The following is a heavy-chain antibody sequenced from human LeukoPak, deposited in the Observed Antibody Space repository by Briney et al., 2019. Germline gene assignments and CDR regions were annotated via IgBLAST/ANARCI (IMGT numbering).Heavy chain of an antibody. J-gene: IGHJ4*02. CDR3: VRSVDGSCSGGRCSKYHLDS. CDR2: SNAGNGDT. CDR1: GYTFTDYA. D-gene: IGHD2-15*01. V-gene: IGHV1-3*02. Sequence: ASVKVSCKASGYTFTDYAIHWVRQAPGQRLEWMGWSNAGNGDTRYSQELQGRVTITRDTSASTAYMELSSLRSEDVAVYYCVRSVDGSCSGGRCSKYHLDSWGQGTLVTVSS.